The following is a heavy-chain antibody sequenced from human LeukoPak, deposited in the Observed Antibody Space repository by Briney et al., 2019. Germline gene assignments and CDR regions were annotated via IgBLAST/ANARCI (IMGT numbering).Heavy chain of an antibody. CDR2: ISSSDSYI. CDR3: AKPDIVLMVYASFDY. Sequence: GGSLRLSCAASGFTFSSYNMNWVRQAPGKGLEWVSSISSSDSYIYYADSVKGRFTISRDNAKNSLFLQMNSLRAEDTAVYYCAKPDIVLMVYASFDYWGQGTLVTVSS. J-gene: IGHJ4*02. V-gene: IGHV3-21*01. D-gene: IGHD2-8*01. CDR1: GFTFSSYN.